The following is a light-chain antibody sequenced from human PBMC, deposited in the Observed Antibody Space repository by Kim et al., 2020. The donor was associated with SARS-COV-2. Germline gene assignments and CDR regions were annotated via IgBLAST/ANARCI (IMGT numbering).Light chain of an antibody. Sequence: RQNAKLNGTGNSGNVGNQGAAWLQQHRGHPPKRLSYRNNNRPSELSARVSASRAGNTASLTITGLQPEDEADYYCAAWDSTLRAYVFGPGTKVTVL. V-gene: IGLV10-54*01. CDR2: RNN. J-gene: IGLJ1*01. CDR1: SGNVGNQG. CDR3: AAWDSTLRAYV.